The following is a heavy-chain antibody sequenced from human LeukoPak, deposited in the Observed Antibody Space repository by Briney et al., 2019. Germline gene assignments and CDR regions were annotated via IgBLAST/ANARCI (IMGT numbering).Heavy chain of an antibody. CDR3: ARQFYDFWSGYWEYYYYYMDV. CDR2: IKKDGSEK. J-gene: IGHJ6*03. V-gene: IGHV3-7*01. Sequence: SGGSLRLSCAASRFTFSSYAMSWVRQAPGTGLEWVANIKKDGSEKYYVDSVKGRFTISRDNAKNSLYLQMNSLRAEDTAVYYCARQFYDFWSGYWEYYYYYMDVWGKGTTVTVSS. D-gene: IGHD3-3*01. CDR1: RFTFSSYA.